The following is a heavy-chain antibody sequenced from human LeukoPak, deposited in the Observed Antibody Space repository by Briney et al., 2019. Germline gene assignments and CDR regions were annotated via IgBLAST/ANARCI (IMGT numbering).Heavy chain of an antibody. V-gene: IGHV4-30-4*01. J-gene: IGHJ4*02. D-gene: IGHD5-24*01. CDR2: IYYSGST. CDR1: GGSISSGDYY. Sequence: SETLSLTCTVSGGSISSGDYYWSWIRQPPGKGLGWIGYIYYSGSTYYNPSLKSRVTISVDTSKNQFSLKLSSVTAADTAVYYCARALGDGYPSLDYWGQGTLVTVSS. CDR3: ARALGDGYPSLDY.